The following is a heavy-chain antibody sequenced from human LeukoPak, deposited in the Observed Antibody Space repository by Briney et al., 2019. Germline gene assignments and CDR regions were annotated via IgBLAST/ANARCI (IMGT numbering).Heavy chain of an antibody. CDR2: LFYSGST. D-gene: IGHD3-10*01. CDR1: GGSIRSYY. V-gene: IGHV4-59*01. J-gene: IGHJ4*02. CDR3: ATVAVIRGVTYFDY. Sequence: PSETLSLTCTVTGGSIRSYYWSWLRQPPGKGLEWIAYLFYSGSTDYNPSLESRVTISVDTSKNQFSLKLRSVTAADTAVYYCATVAVIRGVTYFDYWGQGTLVTVSS.